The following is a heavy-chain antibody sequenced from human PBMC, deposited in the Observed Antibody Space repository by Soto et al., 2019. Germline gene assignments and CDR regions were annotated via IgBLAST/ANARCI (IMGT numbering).Heavy chain of an antibody. V-gene: IGHV3-30*18. Sequence: QVQLVESGGGVIQPGTSLSLSCASSGFTFRSFGMYWVRQAPGKGLEWVAVVSYDGNHKYYADSVKGRFTVSRDNAKNMPYLQMNSLRGEDTAVYYCAKDVGQQLVLNYGMDVWGQGTTVTVSS. CDR2: VSYDGNHK. J-gene: IGHJ6*02. CDR1: GFTFRSFG. D-gene: IGHD6-13*01. CDR3: AKDVGQQLVLNYGMDV.